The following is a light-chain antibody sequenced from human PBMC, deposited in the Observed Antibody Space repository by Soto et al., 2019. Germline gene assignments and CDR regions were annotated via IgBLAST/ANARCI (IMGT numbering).Light chain of an antibody. J-gene: IGKJ2*02. V-gene: IGKV1-39*01. CDR2: DAY. Sequence: DIKMTQSPSSLSASVGDRVTITCRASQSISTYLNWYRQKPGKVPELLIYDAYRLQSGVPSRFSGSGSGTDFNLTISSLQPEDFASYYCQQSYSSPCTFGQGTKVESK. CDR1: QSISTY. CDR3: QQSYSSPCT.